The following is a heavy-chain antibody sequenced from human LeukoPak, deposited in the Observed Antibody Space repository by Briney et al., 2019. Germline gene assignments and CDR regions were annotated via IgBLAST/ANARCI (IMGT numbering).Heavy chain of an antibody. CDR3: ARAWEIWIHIVVVTAFDY. Sequence: ASVKVSCKAPGYTFTGYYMHWVRQAPGQGLEWMGWINPNSGGTNYAQKFQGRVTMTRDTSISTAYMELSRLRSDDTAVYYCARAWEIWIHIVVVTAFDYWGQGTLVTVSS. V-gene: IGHV1-2*02. CDR2: INPNSGGT. D-gene: IGHD2-21*02. J-gene: IGHJ4*02. CDR1: GYTFTGYY.